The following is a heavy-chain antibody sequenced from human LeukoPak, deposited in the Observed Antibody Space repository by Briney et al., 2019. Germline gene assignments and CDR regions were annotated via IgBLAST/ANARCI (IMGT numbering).Heavy chain of an antibody. CDR1: GGTFSSYA. Sequence: GASVKVSCKASGGTFSSYAISWVRQAPGQGLEWMGGIIPIFGTANYAQKFQGRVTITADKSTSTAYMELSSLRSEDTAVYYCARDRSRNCSGGSCYSVIFRYYYYMDVWGKGTTVTVSS. CDR3: ARDRSRNCSGGSCYSVIFRYYYYMDV. D-gene: IGHD2-15*01. CDR2: IIPIFGTA. J-gene: IGHJ6*03. V-gene: IGHV1-69*06.